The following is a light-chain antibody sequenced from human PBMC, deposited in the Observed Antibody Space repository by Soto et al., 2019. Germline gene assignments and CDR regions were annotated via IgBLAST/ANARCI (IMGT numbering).Light chain of an antibody. Sequence: EIIVTQSPASLSVSPGERATLSCRASQSVNNNLAWYQQKPGQAPRLLIYGASTSATGIPGRFRGSGSGTEFTLTITSLQSDDFAVYFCQQYNNLPPDTFGQGTKLEIK. CDR1: QSVNNN. CDR3: QQYNNLPPDT. V-gene: IGKV3-15*01. CDR2: GAS. J-gene: IGKJ2*01.